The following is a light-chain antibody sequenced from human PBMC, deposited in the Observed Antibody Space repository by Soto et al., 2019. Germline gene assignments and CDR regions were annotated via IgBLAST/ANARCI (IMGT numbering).Light chain of an antibody. V-gene: IGLV2-14*01. J-gene: IGLJ1*01. CDR1: SSDVGGYNY. CDR2: DVS. CDR3: SSYTSSSTLLYV. Sequence: QSVLTQPASVSGSPGQSITISCTGTSSDVGGYNYVSWYQQHQGKAPKLMIYDVSNRPSGVSNRFSGSKSGNTAYLTISGLQAEDEADYYCSSYTSSSTLLYVVGSGTKLTVL.